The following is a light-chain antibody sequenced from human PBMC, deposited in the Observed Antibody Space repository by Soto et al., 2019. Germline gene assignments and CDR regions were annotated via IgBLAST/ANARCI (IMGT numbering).Light chain of an antibody. J-gene: IGLJ1*01. CDR3: GSWDSSLSAYV. Sequence: VLTQPPSVSAAPGQKVTIPCSGSSSNIGGNSVSWYQQLPGTAPKLLIYDDNKRPSGIPDRFSGSKSGTSATLGITGFQTGDEADYYCGSWDSSLSAYVFGTGTKVTVL. CDR2: DDN. V-gene: IGLV1-51*01. CDR1: SSNIGGNS.